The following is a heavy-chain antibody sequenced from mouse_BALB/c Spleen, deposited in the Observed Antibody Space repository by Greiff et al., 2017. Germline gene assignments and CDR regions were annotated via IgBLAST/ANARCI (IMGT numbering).Heavy chain of an antibody. V-gene: IGHV5-6*03. CDR3: ARRGAGTHAMDY. D-gene: IGHD4-1*01. CDR2: ISSGGSYT. Sequence: EVKLVESGGGLVKPGGSLKLSCAASGFTFSSYGMSWVRQTPDKRLEWVATISSGGSYTYYPDSVKGRFTISRDNAKNTLYLQMSSLKSEDTAMYYCARRGAGTHAMDYWGQGTSVTVSS. CDR1: GFTFSSYG. J-gene: IGHJ4*01.